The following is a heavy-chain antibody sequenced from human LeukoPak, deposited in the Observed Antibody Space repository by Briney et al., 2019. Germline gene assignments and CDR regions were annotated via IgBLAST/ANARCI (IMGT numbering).Heavy chain of an antibody. CDR1: GFTFSSYG. Sequence: GGSLRLSCAASGFTFSSYGMSWVRQAPGKGLEWVSAISGSGGSTYYADSVKGRFTISRDNAKNSLYLQMNSLRAEDTAVYYCARDLGYSYAPPIQWGYWGQGTLVTVSS. CDR2: ISGSGGST. D-gene: IGHD5-18*01. V-gene: IGHV3-23*01. J-gene: IGHJ4*02. CDR3: ARDLGYSYAPPIQWGY.